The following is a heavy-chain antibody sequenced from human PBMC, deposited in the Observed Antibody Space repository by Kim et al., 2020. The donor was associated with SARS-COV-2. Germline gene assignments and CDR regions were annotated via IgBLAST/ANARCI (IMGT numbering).Heavy chain of an antibody. J-gene: IGHJ5*02. D-gene: IGHD2-8*01. Sequence: SETLSLTCTVSGGSISSSSYYWGWIRQPPGKGLEWIGSIYYSGSTYYNPSLKSRVTISVDTSKNQFSLKLSSVTAADTAVYYCARHPGVLSGLGGWFDPWARETRVTVS. CDR3: ARHPGVLSGLGGWFDP. CDR2: IYYSGST. V-gene: IGHV4-39*01. CDR1: GGSISSSSYY.